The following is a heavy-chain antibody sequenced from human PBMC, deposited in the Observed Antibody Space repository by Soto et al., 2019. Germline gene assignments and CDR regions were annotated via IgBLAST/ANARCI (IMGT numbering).Heavy chain of an antibody. J-gene: IGHJ5*02. D-gene: IGHD5-12*01. V-gene: IGHV1-69*12. Sequence: QVQLVQSGAEVKKPGSSVKVSCKASGGTFSNYAISWVRQAPGQGLEWMGGIIPIFGTANYAQKFQGRVTITADESTSTAYMELSSLRSEDTAIYYCAVGSVDIVPTGMKPLAPWGQGTLVTVSS. CDR3: AVGSVDIVPTGMKPLAP. CDR1: GGTFSNYA. CDR2: IIPIFGTA.